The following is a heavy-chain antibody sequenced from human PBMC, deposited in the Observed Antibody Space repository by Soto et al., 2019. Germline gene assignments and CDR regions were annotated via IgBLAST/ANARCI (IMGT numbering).Heavy chain of an antibody. V-gene: IGHV3-30-3*01. J-gene: IGHJ6*02. D-gene: IGHD1-7*01. CDR2: IAHDGSEE. CDR3: ARGDNWNYKYYYYGIDV. CDR1: GFTFSTYA. Sequence: QVQLVESGGGVVQPGRSLRLSCAPSGFTFSTYAMHWVRQAPGKGLEWVAVIAHDGSEEYYVDSVKGRFTISRDNSKNTLYPQMNSLRSEDTAVYYCARGDNWNYKYYYYGIDVWGLGTTVTVSS.